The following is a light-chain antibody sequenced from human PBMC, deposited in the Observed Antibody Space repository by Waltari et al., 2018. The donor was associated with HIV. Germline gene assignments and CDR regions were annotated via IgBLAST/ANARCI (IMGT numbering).Light chain of an antibody. CDR1: QDIDDD. J-gene: IGKJ2*01. CDR2: EAT. Sequence: ETTLTQSPAFMSATQGDNVTISCKASQDIDDDLNWYKQKPGEGVILIIREATNLGPGIPPRFSGSGYGTDFTLTINNIESEDVAYYFCLQHDNFPHTFGQGTKLEIK. V-gene: IGKV5-2*01. CDR3: LQHDNFPHT.